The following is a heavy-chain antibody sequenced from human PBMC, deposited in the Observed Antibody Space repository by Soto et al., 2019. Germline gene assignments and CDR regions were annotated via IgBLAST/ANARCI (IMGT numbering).Heavy chain of an antibody. V-gene: IGHV4-34*01. CDR3: ARGLLAEFDP. D-gene: IGHD6-19*01. CDR2: INHSGST. Sequence: SETLSRNCVDYGGSFSGYYWSWIRQPPGKGLEWIGEINHSGSTNYNPSLKSRVTISVDTSKNQFSLKLSSVTAADTAVYYCARGLLAEFDPWGQGTLVTVSS. J-gene: IGHJ5*02. CDR1: GGSFSGYY.